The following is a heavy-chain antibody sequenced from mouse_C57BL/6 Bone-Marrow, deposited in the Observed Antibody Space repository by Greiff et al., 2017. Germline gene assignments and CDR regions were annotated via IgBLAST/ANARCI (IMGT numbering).Heavy chain of an antibody. J-gene: IGHJ1*03. CDR3: ERAYYRNYVDWYFDV. V-gene: IGHV5-4*03. CDR2: ISDGGSYT. D-gene: IGHD2-5*01. Sequence: DVKLVESGGGLVKPGGSLKLSCAASGFTFSSYAMSWVRQTPEKRLEWVATISDGGSYTYYPDNVKGRFTISRDNAKNNLYLQMSHLKSEDTAMYYCERAYYRNYVDWYFDVWGTGTTVTVSS. CDR1: GFTFSSYA.